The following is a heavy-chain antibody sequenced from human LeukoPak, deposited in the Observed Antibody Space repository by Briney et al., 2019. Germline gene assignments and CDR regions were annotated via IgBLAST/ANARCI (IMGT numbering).Heavy chain of an antibody. CDR1: GFSFTNVW. Sequence: GGSLRLSCAASGFSFTNVWMSWVRQAPGKGLEWVGRIKTKTAGGTTDYAAPVKGRFTISRDDSKNTLYLQMNSLKTEDTAVYYCTTVASGYDYGYFDYWGQGTLVTVSS. CDR2: IKTKTAGGTT. J-gene: IGHJ4*02. CDR3: TTVASGYDYGYFDY. V-gene: IGHV3-15*01. D-gene: IGHD5-12*01.